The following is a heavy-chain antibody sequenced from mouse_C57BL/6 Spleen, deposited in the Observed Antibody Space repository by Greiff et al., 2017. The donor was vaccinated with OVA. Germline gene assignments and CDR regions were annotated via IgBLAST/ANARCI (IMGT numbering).Heavy chain of an antibody. Sequence: VKLMESGPELVKPGASVKISCKASGYAFSSSWMNWVKQRPGKGLEWIGRIYPGDGDTNYNGKFKGKATLTADKSSSTAYMQLSSLTSEDSAVYFCARGGSYGNYFDYWGQGTTLTVSS. D-gene: IGHD2-1*01. CDR2: IYPGDGDT. CDR3: ARGGSYGNYFDY. CDR1: GYAFSSSW. J-gene: IGHJ2*01. V-gene: IGHV1-82*01.